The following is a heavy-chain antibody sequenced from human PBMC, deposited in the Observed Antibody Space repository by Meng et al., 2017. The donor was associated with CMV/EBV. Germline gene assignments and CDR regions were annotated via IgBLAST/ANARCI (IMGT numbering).Heavy chain of an antibody. CDR3: ARESMVRGED. V-gene: IGHV4-34*01. CDR2: IKHSGST. D-gene: IGHD3-10*01. Sequence: QVQLQQRGAWLLKPSEVLSLTCAGYAGSFSGYYWSWIRQPPGKGREWIGEIKHSGSTNYNPSLKGRVTISVDTSKNQFSLKLSSVTAADTAVYYCARESMVRGEDWGQGTLVTVSS. J-gene: IGHJ4*02. CDR1: AGSFSGYY.